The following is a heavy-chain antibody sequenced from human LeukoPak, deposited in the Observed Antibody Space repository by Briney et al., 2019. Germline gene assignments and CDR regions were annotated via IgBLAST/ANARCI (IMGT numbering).Heavy chain of an antibody. J-gene: IGHJ6*02. D-gene: IGHD6-13*01. CDR1: GGTFSIYA. CDR3: ARDSKIAAAGNYYYYYGMDV. V-gene: IGHV1-69*13. CDR2: IIPIFGTA. Sequence: SVKVSCKASGGTFSIYAISWVRQAPGQGLEWMGGIIPIFGTANYAQKFQGRVTITADESTSTAYMELSSLRSEDTAVYYCARDSKIAAAGNYYYYYGMDVWGQGTTVTVSS.